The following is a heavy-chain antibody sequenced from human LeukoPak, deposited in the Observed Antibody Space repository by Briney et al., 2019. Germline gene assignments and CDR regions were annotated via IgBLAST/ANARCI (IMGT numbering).Heavy chain of an antibody. V-gene: IGHV3-23*01. CDR2: ISGSGGST. CDR3: AKDRKYCSSNSCPYYFDY. D-gene: IGHD2-2*01. Sequence: GGSLRLSCAASGLTFSSYAMSWVRQAPGKGLEWVSAISGSGGSTYYADSVKGRFTISRDNSRNTLYLQMNSLRAEDTAVYYCAKDRKYCSSNSCPYYFDYWGQGTLVTVSS. J-gene: IGHJ4*02. CDR1: GLTFSSYA.